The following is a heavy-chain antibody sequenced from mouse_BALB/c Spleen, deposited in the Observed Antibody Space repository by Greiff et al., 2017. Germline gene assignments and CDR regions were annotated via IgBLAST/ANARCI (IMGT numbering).Heavy chain of an antibody. CDR3: TRDDYAY. D-gene: IGHD2-4*01. V-gene: IGHV5-6-4*01. CDR1: GFTFSSYT. Sequence: EVKVEESGGGLVKPGGSLKLSCAASGFTFSSYTMSWVRQTPEKRLEWVATISSGGSYTYYPDSVKGRFTISRDNAKNTLYLQMSSLKSEDTAMYYCTRDDYAYWGQGTLVTVSA. CDR2: ISSGGSYT. J-gene: IGHJ3*01.